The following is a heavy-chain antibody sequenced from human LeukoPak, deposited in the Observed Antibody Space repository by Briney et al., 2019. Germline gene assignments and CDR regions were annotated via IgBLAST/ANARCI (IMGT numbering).Heavy chain of an antibody. CDR2: ITHSGNT. CDR3: VRETSTVASYYFEY. CDR1: GGSISSYY. D-gene: IGHD6-19*01. V-gene: IGHV4-59*12. J-gene: IGHJ4*02. Sequence: SETLSLTCTVSGGSISSYYWSWIRQPPGKGLEWIGEITHSGNTNYNPSLKSRVTMSVDTSKNQISLKLSSVTAADTAIYYCVRETSTVASYYFEYWGQGTLVTVSS.